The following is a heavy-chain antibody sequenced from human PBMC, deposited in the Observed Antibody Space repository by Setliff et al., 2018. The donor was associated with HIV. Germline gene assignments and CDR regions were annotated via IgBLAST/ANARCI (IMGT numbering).Heavy chain of an antibody. Sequence: PGGSLRLSCGASGFTFSSFAMNWVRHAPGKGLEWVSAVSGSGTATEYADSVKGRFTISRDNSKNALYLEMNNLRAEDTAIYYCAKGLDYVDSGGYSYFRLWGQGTQVTVSS. V-gene: IGHV3-23*01. CDR3: AKGLDYVDSGGYSYFRL. J-gene: IGHJ4*02. CDR2: VSGSGTAT. D-gene: IGHD3-22*01. CDR1: GFTFSSFA.